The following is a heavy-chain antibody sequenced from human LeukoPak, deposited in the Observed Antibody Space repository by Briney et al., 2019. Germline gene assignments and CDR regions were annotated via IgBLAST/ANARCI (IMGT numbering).Heavy chain of an antibody. CDR1: GFTFSSYA. D-gene: IGHD6-19*01. CDR3: AREGAVAGTGIDY. J-gene: IGHJ4*02. V-gene: IGHV3-21*01. CDR2: ISRSSSYI. Sequence: GGSLRLSCAASGFTFSSYAMSWVRQAPGKGLEWVSSISRSSSYIHYADSVKGRFTISRDNAKNSLYLQMNSLRVEETAVYYCAREGAVAGTGIDYWGQGTLVTVSS.